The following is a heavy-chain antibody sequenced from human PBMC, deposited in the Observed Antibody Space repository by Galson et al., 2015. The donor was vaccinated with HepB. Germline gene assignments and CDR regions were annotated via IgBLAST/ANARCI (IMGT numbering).Heavy chain of an antibody. J-gene: IGHJ4*02. CDR2: IKSNADGGTT. D-gene: IGHD3-16*01. Sequence: SLRLSCAASGFTFNDAWMSWVRQAPGKGLEWVARIKSNADGGTTDYAAPVKGRFTISRDDSKNTQYLQMNSLKTEDTAVYYCTTGTGGSDFDYWGQGTLVTVSS. CDR3: TTGTGGSDFDY. CDR1: GFTFNDAW. V-gene: IGHV3-15*01.